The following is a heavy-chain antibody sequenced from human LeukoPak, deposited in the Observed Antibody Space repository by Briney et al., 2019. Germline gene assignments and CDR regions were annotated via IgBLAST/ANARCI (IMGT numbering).Heavy chain of an antibody. CDR2: INPNSGGT. CDR1: GYTFTGYY. CDR3: ARVSLYYDFWSGTMGYFDY. Sequence: ASVKVSCKAPGYTFTGYYMHWVRQAPGQGLEWMGWINPNSGGTNYAQKFQGRVTMTRDTSISTAYMELSRLRSDDTAVYYCARVSLYYDFWSGTMGYFDYWGQGALVTVSS. D-gene: IGHD3-3*01. V-gene: IGHV1-2*02. J-gene: IGHJ4*02.